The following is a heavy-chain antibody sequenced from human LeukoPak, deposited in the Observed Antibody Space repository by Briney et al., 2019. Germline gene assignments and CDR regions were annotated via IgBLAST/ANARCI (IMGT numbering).Heavy chain of an antibody. J-gene: IGHJ4*02. D-gene: IGHD2-2*01. CDR2: IYSSGST. V-gene: IGHV4-4*07. CDR1: GGSISSDY. Sequence: SETLSVTCTVSGGSISSDYWSCIRQPAGKGLEWIGRIYSSGSTNYNPSLKSRATMSVDTSKNQFSLKLTSVTAADTAVYYCARALYCSSTSSFYFDYWGQGTLVTVSS. CDR3: ARALYCSSTSSFYFDY.